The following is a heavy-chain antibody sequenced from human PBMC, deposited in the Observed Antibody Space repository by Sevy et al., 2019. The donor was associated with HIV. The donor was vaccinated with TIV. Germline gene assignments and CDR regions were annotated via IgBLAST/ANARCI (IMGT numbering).Heavy chain of an antibody. CDR3: TTASNKRGLSALLDY. CDR1: GFTFSNAW. V-gene: IGHV3-15*01. D-gene: IGHD3-10*01. CDR2: IKSKTDGGTT. J-gene: IGHJ4*02. Sequence: GGSLRLSCAASGFTFSNAWMSWVRQAPGKGLEWVGRIKSKTDGGTTDYAAPLKGRFTISRDDSKNTLYLQMNSLKTEDTAIYYCTTASNKRGLSALLDYWGQGTLVTVSS.